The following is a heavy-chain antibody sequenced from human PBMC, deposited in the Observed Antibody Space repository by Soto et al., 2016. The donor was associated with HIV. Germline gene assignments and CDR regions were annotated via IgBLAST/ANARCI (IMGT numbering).Heavy chain of an antibody. CDR1: GYTFSSYD. J-gene: IGHJ3*02. D-gene: IGHD3-16*01. V-gene: IGHV1-2*02. Sequence: QVQLVQSGAEVKKPGASVKVSCKASGYTFSSYDINWVRQATGQGLEWMGWINPNSGDTNYAQKFQDRVTMTRDTSITTAYMELSRLRSDDTAVFYCARDPGEVTRDGFDIWGQGTMVSVSS. CDR3: ARDPGEVTRDGFDI. CDR2: INPNSGDT.